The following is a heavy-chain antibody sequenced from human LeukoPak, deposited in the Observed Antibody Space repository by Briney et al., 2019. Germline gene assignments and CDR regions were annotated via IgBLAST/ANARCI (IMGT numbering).Heavy chain of an antibody. CDR2: INSDGSSA. D-gene: IGHD2-2*01. CDR1: GFTFSSYW. J-gene: IGHJ5*02. Sequence: GGSLRLSCAASGFTFSSYWMHWVRQAPGKGLVWVSRINSDGSSASYADSVKGRFTISRDNAKNTLYLQMNSLRAEDTAVYYCARGVGYCSSTSCYWWFDPWGQGTLVTVSS. CDR3: ARGVGYCSSTSCYWWFDP. V-gene: IGHV3-74*01.